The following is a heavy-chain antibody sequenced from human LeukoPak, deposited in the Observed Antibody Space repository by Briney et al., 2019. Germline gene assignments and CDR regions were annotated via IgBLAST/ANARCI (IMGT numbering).Heavy chain of an antibody. Sequence: GGSLRLSCAASGFTFSNYAMNWVRQAPGKGLEWVSTIIGSSGSTFYADSVKGRFTISKDTSKNTLYLHMSSLRADDTAVYYCAKGGYDYVEVAYSDYWGQGTLVTVSS. D-gene: IGHD5-12*01. CDR3: AKGGYDYVEVAYSDY. V-gene: IGHV3-23*01. J-gene: IGHJ4*02. CDR1: GFTFSNYA. CDR2: IIGSSGST.